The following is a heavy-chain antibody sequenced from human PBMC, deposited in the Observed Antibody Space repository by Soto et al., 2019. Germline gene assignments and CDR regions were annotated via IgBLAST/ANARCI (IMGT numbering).Heavy chain of an antibody. CDR2: ISGSGGST. CDR1: GFTFSSYA. D-gene: IGHD4-17*01. CDR3: AKADTYGDYGGYYFDY. J-gene: IGHJ4*02. Sequence: GGFLRLSCAASGFTFSSYAMSWVRQAPGKGLEWVSAISGSGGSTYYADSVKGRFTISRDNSKNTLYLQMNSLRAEDTAVYYCAKADTYGDYGGYYFDYWGQGTLVTVSS. V-gene: IGHV3-23*01.